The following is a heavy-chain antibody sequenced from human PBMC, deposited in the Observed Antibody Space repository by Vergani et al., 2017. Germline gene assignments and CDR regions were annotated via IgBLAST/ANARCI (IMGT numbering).Heavy chain of an antibody. J-gene: IGHJ6*02. Sequence: QLQLQESGPGLVKPSETLSLTCTVSGGSISSSSYYWGWIRQPPGKGLEWIGSIYYSGSTYYNPSLKSRVTISVDTSKNQFSLKLSSVTAADTAVYYCARGSATYYDFWSGYYGYYYGMDVWGQGTTVTVSS. V-gene: IGHV4-39*07. CDR1: GGSISSSSYY. CDR2: IYYSGST. CDR3: ARGSATYYDFWSGYYGYYYGMDV. D-gene: IGHD3-3*01.